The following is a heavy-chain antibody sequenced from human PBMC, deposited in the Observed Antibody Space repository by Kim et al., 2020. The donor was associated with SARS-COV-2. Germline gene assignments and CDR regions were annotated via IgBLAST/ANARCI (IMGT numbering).Heavy chain of an antibody. V-gene: IGHV1-3*01. CDR2: NT. D-gene: IGHD6-13*01. Sequence: NTEYSQKFQGRVTSTRDTAASTDYMELSSLRSEDTAVYYCAREGELALDYWGQGTLVTVSS. J-gene: IGHJ4*02. CDR3: AREGELALDY.